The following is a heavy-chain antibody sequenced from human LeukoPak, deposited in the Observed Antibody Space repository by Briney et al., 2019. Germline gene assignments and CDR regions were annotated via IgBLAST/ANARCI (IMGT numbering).Heavy chain of an antibody. Sequence: GGSLRLSCAASGFTFSSYAMHWVRQAPGKGLEWVAVISYDGSNKYYADSVKGRFTISRDDSKNTLYLQMNSLRAEDTAVYYCAREGCSSTSCYDRQGGYFDYWGQGTLVTVSS. CDR1: GFTFSSYA. V-gene: IGHV3-30*04. D-gene: IGHD2-2*01. CDR2: ISYDGSNK. CDR3: AREGCSSTSCYDRQGGYFDY. J-gene: IGHJ4*02.